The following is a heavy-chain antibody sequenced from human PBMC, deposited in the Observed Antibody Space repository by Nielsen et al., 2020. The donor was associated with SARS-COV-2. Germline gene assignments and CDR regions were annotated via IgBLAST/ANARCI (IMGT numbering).Heavy chain of an antibody. CDR1: DGSISSGDYY. J-gene: IGHJ4*02. CDR3: ARGTQTDDNFDY. V-gene: IGHV4-30-4*01. Sequence: SETLSLTCTVSDGSISSGDYYWSWIRQPPGKGLEWIGYIYYSGSTYYNPSLKSRVTISVDTSKNQFSLKLSSVTAADTAVYYCARGTQTDDNFDYWGQGTLVTVSS. CDR2: IYYSGST. D-gene: IGHD1-1*01.